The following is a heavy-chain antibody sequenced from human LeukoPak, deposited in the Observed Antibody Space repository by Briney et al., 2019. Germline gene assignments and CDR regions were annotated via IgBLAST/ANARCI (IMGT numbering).Heavy chain of an antibody. V-gene: IGHV4-34*01. Sequence: SETLSLTCAVYGGSFSGYYWSWIRQPPGKGLEWIGEINHSGSTNYNPSLKSRVTISVDTSKNQFSLKLSSVTAADTAVYYCARVLVAAYSPYYFDYWGQGTLVTVSS. CDR3: ARVLVAAYSPYYFDY. D-gene: IGHD2-21*01. J-gene: IGHJ4*02. CDR1: GGSFSGYY. CDR2: INHSGST.